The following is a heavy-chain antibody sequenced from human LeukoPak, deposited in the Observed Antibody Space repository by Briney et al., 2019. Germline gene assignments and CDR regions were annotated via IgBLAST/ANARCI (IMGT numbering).Heavy chain of an antibody. Sequence: ASVKVSCKASGGTFSSYAISWVRQAPGQGLEWMGWINPNSGGTNYAQKFQGWVTMTRDTSISTAYMELSRLRSDDTAVYYCARVPYGGYVTWYYFDYWGQGTLVTVSS. CDR3: ARVPYGGYVTWYYFDY. D-gene: IGHD5-12*01. CDR2: INPNSGGT. CDR1: GGTFSSYA. J-gene: IGHJ4*02. V-gene: IGHV1-2*04.